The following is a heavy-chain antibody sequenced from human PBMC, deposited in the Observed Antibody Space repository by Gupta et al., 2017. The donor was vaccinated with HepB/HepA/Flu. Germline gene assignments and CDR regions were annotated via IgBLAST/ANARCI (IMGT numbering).Heavy chain of an antibody. J-gene: IGHJ5*02. V-gene: IGHV3-23*01. CDR1: GFTFHNYA. D-gene: IGHD6-13*01. CDR2: ISDTT. Sequence: EVQLLESGGGLVQPGGSLRLSCAASGFTFHNYAMAWVRQAPGKGLEWVSSISDTTYYADSVKGRFTISRDNSKNTLYLQMNTLKVEDTAVYYCAKAQQLVAYNCFDPWGQGALVTVSS. CDR3: AKAQQLVAYNCFDP.